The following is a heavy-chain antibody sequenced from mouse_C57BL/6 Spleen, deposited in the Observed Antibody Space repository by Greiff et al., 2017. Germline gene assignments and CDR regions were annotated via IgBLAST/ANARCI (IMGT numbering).Heavy chain of an antibody. J-gene: IGHJ2*01. V-gene: IGHV5-16*01. D-gene: IGHD1-1*01. Sequence: EVKLMESEGGLVQPGSSMKLSCTASGFTFSDYYMAWVRQVPEKGLEWVANINYDGSSTYYLDSLKSRFIISRDNAKNILYLQMSSMKSEDTATXYWARGYYGSCYCDYWGKGTTRTVSS. CDR3: ARGYYGSCYCDY. CDR1: GFTFSDYY. CDR2: INYDGSST.